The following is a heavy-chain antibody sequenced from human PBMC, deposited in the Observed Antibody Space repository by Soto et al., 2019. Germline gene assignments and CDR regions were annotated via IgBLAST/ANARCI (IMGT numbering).Heavy chain of an antibody. J-gene: IGHJ4*02. D-gene: IGHD3-22*01. CDR2: ISGSGGST. Sequence: GGSLRLSCAASGFTFSSYAMSWVRQAPGKGLEWVSAISGSGGSTYYADSVKGRFTISRDNSKNTLYLQMNSLRAEDTAVYYCAKGRQSPPYYYDSSGYYLRYFDYWGQGTLVTVSS. V-gene: IGHV3-23*01. CDR3: AKGRQSPPYYYDSSGYYLRYFDY. CDR1: GFTFSSYA.